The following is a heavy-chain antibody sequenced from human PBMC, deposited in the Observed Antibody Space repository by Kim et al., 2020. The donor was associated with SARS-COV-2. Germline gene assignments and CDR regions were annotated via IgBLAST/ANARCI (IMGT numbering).Heavy chain of an antibody. J-gene: IGHJ3*02. Sequence: GGSLRLSCAASGFTFSSYWMSWVRQAPGKGLEWVANIKKEGRRKFIGAFWRGGLTTSKTTAKNHRNRKRKGRGAGKTPGYYVGGGSGVLYIWGQGTMVTV. V-gene: IGHV3-7*01. CDR1: GFTFSSYW. CDR2: IKKEGRRK. CDR3: GGGSGVLYI. D-gene: IGHD3-10*01.